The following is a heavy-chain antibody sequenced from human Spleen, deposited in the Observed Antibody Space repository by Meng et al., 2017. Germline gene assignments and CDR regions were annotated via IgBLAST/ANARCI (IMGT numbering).Heavy chain of an antibody. CDR2: INSDGSST. CDR3: ARVGQWLSYFQH. V-gene: IGHV3-74*01. J-gene: IGHJ1*01. Sequence: GESLKISCAASGFTFSSYWMHWVRQAPGKGLVWVSRINSDGSSTSYADSVKGRFTISRDNAKNTLYLQMNSLRAEDTAVYYCARVGQWLSYFQHWGQGTLVTVSS. D-gene: IGHD6-19*01. CDR1: GFTFSSYW.